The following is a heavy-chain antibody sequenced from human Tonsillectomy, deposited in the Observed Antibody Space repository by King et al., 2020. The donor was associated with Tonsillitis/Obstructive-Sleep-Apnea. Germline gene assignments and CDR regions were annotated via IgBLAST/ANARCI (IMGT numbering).Heavy chain of an antibody. CDR3: TRAYSSGWYGASDAFDI. CDR1: GFTFSDYY. CDR2: INPSSGGT. J-gene: IGHJ3*02. V-gene: IGHV1-2*02. D-gene: IGHD6-19*01. Sequence: VQLVQSGAEVKKPGASVKVSCKASGFTFSDYYMHWVRQAPGQGLEWMGWINPSSGGTNYAQNFQGRVTMTRDTSINTAYMDLSRLRSDDTAVYYCTRAYSSGWYGASDAFDIWGQGKMVTVSS.